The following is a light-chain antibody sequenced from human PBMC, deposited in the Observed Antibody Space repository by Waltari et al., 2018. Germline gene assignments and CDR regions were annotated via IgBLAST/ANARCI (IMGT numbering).Light chain of an antibody. CDR1: NSDIERNN. V-gene: IGLV1-47*01. CDR3: AAWDHSLGGPV. CDR2: KNN. Sequence: QSVVTQPPSASGAPGQRVTISCSGSNSDIERNNVCWYQQFPGLAPKLLIYKNNQRPPGVPDRFSGSKSGTSASLAISGLRSEDEADYFCAAWDHSLGGPVFGGGTKLTVL. J-gene: IGLJ3*02.